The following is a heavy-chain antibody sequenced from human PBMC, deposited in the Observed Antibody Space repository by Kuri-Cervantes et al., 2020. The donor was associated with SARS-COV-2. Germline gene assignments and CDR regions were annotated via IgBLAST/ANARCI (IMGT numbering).Heavy chain of an antibody. J-gene: IGHJ6*01. V-gene: IGHV3-48*02. CDR1: GFTFGSYS. CDR2: ISSSSSTI. CDR3: ARDVAKEVYDFWSGYYSGYYGMDV. Sequence: GESLKISCAASGFTFGSYSMNWVRQAPGKGLEWVSYISSSSSTIYYADSVKGRFTISRDNAKNSLYLQMNSLRDEDTAVYYCARDVAKEVYDFWSGYYSGYYGMDVWGQGTTVTVSS. D-gene: IGHD3-3*01.